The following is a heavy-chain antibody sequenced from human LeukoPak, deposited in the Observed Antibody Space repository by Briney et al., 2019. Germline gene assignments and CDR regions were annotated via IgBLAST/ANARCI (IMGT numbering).Heavy chain of an antibody. CDR3: ARGIAVAGTFHYYYYYGMDV. CDR2: IKQDGSEK. D-gene: IGHD6-19*01. J-gene: IGHJ6*02. CDR1: GFTFSSYW. Sequence: GGSLRLSCAASGFTFSSYWMSWVRQAPGKGLEWVANIKQDGSEKYYVDSVKGRFTISRDNAKNSLYLQMNSLRAEDTAVYYCARGIAVAGTFHYYYYYGMDVWGQGTTVTVSS. V-gene: IGHV3-7*01.